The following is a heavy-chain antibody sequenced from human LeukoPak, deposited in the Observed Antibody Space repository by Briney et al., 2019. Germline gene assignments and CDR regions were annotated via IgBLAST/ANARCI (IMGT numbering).Heavy chain of an antibody. CDR1: GGSISSGGYY. Sequence: SETLSLTCTVSGGSISSGGYYWSWIRQPPGKGLEWIGYIYHSGSTYYNPSLKSRVTISVDRSKNQFSLKLSSVTAADTAVYYCARESRITMVRGGSRAFDIWGQGTMVTVSS. CDR3: ARESRITMVRGGSRAFDI. CDR2: IYHSGST. D-gene: IGHD3-10*01. J-gene: IGHJ3*02. V-gene: IGHV4-30-2*01.